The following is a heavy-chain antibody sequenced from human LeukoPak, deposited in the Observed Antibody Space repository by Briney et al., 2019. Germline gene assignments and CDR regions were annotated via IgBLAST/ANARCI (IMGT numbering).Heavy chain of an antibody. Sequence: PGGSLRLSCAASGFTFADYTLNWVRQAPGKGLEWVGFIRSNAHGGAPEYAASVKDRFIISRDDSKSTAYLQMNGLKTDDTAVFYCTRAYVGPTSVGYYGMDVWGQGTTVTVSS. J-gene: IGHJ6*02. D-gene: IGHD1-26*01. CDR2: IRSNAHGGAP. V-gene: IGHV3-49*04. CDR3: TRAYVGPTSVGYYGMDV. CDR1: GFTFADYT.